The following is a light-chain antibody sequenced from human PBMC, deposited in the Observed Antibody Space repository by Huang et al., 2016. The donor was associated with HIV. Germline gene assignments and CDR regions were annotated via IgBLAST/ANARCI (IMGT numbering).Light chain of an antibody. V-gene: IGKV1-39*01. CDR1: QSINNY. CDR3: QQSFRTPLT. Sequence: DIQMTQSPSSLSASVGDSVTMTCRASQSINNYLNWYRQKPGKAPELLIYGGSSLQSGVPSRFSGSGSGTDFTLTISSLQPEDFAIYYCQQSFRTPLTFGGGTKVE. CDR2: GGS. J-gene: IGKJ4*01.